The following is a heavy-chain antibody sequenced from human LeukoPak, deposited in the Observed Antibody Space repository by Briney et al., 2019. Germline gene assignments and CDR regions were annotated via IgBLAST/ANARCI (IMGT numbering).Heavy chain of an antibody. CDR1: VFAFTTYW. V-gene: IGHV3-7*01. CDR2: IKGDESAR. D-gene: IGHD1-26*01. CDR3: ARDVGGSLDY. J-gene: IGHJ4*02. Sequence: PGGSLRLSCEASVFAFTTYWMASVRQAPGKGLEWVANIKGDESARHQADSVKGRFTISRDNAKKSVYLQMSSLRGEDTAVYYCARDVGGSLDYWGQGTLVTVSS.